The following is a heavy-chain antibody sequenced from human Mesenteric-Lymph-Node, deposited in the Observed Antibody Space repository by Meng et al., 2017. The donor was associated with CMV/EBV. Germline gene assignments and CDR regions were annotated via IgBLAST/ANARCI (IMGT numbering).Heavy chain of an antibody. CDR3: ARALRGVAQPPDY. CDR1: GYTFTGYF. J-gene: IGHJ4*02. D-gene: IGHD3-10*01. V-gene: IGHV1-2*02. CDR2: MNPNSGAT. Sequence: ASVKVSCKASGYTFTGYFMHWLRQAPGQGPEWMAWMNPNSGATNYAQKFRGRVTMTRDTSISTAHMEVSSLRSDDTAVYYCARALRGVAQPPDYWGQGTLVTVSS.